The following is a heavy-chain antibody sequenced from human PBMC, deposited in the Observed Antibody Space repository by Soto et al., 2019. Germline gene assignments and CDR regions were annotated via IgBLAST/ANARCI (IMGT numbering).Heavy chain of an antibody. CDR3: AKDSYGSGTDYFYGMGV. CDR1: GFSFSSYA. D-gene: IGHD3-10*01. Sequence: GGSLRLSCAASGFSFSSYAMSWVRQAPGKGLEWVSSISAGGGIIYYADSVKGRFTISRVNSKNTLYVQMNSLRAEDTAVYYCAKDSYGSGTDYFYGMGVRGQGTKVTVSS. J-gene: IGHJ6*02. CDR2: ISAGGGII. V-gene: IGHV3-23*01.